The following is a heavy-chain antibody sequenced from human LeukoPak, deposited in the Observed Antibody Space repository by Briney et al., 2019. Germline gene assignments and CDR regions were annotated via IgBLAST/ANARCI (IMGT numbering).Heavy chain of an antibody. CDR3: ASFMTTVSISDY. V-gene: IGHV3-21*01. Sequence: GGSLRLSCAASGFTVSNNFMGWVRQAPGKGLEWVSSITSSSNDIYYADSVKGRFTISRDNAKNSLYLQMNSLRAEDTAVYYCASFMTTVSISDYWGQGTLVTVSS. CDR2: ITSSSNDI. D-gene: IGHD4-17*01. J-gene: IGHJ4*02. CDR1: GFTVSNNF.